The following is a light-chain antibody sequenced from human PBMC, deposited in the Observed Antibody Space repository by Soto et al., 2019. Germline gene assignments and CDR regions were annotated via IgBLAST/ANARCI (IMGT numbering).Light chain of an antibody. CDR1: SSDVGSYDY. J-gene: IGLJ1*01. CDR2: NVN. CDR3: QSFDRGPSGVYV. V-gene: IGLV2-11*01. Sequence: QSALIQPPSVSGSPGQSVTISCTGTSSDVGSYDYVSWYQQHPGTVPKPMIYNVNTRPSGVPDRFSGSKSGTSASLAITGLQAEDEGDYYCQSFDRGPSGVYVFGTGTKVTVL.